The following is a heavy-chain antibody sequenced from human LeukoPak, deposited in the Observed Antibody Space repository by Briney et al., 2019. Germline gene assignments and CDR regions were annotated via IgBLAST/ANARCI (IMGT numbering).Heavy chain of an antibody. J-gene: IGHJ4*02. D-gene: IGHD3-22*01. CDR2: ISAYNGNT. V-gene: IGHV1-18*01. Sequence: GASVKVSCKTSGYTFTSYGINWVRQAPGQGLEWMGWISAYNGNTNYAQNLQGRVTMTTDTSTSTAYMELRSLRSDDTAVYYCARGYYYDSSGDFDYWGQGTLVTVSS. CDR1: GYTFTSYG. CDR3: ARGYYYDSSGDFDY.